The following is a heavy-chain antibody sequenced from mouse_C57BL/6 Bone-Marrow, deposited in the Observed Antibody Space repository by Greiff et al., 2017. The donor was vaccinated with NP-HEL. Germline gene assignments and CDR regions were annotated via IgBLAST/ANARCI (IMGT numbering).Heavy chain of an antibody. CDR3: ARAVPPRSLSALAS. J-gene: IGHJ4*01. V-gene: IGHV1-52*01. Sequence: QVQLQQPGAELVRPGSSVKLSCKASGYTFTSYWMHWVKQRPIQGLEWIGNIDPSDSETHYNQKFKDKATLTVDKSSSTAYMQLSSLTSEDSAVSYCARAVPPRSLSALASWGPGPSVTVSS. CDR1: GYTFTSYW. D-gene: IGHD6-1*01. CDR2: IDPSDSET.